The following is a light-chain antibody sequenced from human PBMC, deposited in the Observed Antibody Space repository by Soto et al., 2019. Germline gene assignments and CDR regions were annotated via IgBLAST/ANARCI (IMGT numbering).Light chain of an antibody. CDR1: QTISSW. Sequence: DVKMTQSPSTLSGSVGDRVTIPCRASQTISSWLAWYQQKPGKAPKLLIYKASTLKSGVPSRFSGSGSGTELTLTISSLQPDDFATYYCQHYNSYSEAFGQGTKVDIK. V-gene: IGKV1-5*03. J-gene: IGKJ1*01. CDR3: QHYNSYSEA. CDR2: KAS.